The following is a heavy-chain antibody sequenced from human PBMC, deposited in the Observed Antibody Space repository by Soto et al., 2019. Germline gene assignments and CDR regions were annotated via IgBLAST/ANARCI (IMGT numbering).Heavy chain of an antibody. CDR1: GFTLKSYA. CDR2: SSGSGGTT. J-gene: IGHJ4*02. V-gene: IGHV3-23*01. Sequence: GGSRRLPCAASGFTLKSYAMILVRQPPGKGLEWVSGSSGSGGTTYHADSVKGRFTISRDNSKNTLYLQMNSLRVEDTAVYYCAKEPYSSFVLGTFHYWGQGALVTVSS. D-gene: IGHD6-19*01. CDR3: AKEPYSSFVLGTFHY.